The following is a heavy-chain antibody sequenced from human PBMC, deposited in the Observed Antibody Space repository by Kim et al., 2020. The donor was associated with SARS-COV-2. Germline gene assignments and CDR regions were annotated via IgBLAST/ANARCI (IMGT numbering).Heavy chain of an antibody. D-gene: IGHD1-26*01. Sequence: ASVKVSCKASGYTFTGYYMHWVRQAPGQGLEWMGWINPNSGGTNYAQKFQGWVTMTRDTSISTAYMELSRLRSDDTAVYYCAREPYSGSGGGDFDYWGQGTLVTVSS. J-gene: IGHJ4*02. CDR2: INPNSGGT. V-gene: IGHV1-2*04. CDR3: AREPYSGSGGGDFDY. CDR1: GYTFTGYY.